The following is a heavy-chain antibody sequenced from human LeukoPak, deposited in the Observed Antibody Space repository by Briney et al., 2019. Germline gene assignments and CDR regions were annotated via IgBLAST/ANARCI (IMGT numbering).Heavy chain of an antibody. CDR1: GFTFTSSA. D-gene: IGHD2-21*02. J-gene: IGHJ3*02. V-gene: IGHV1-58*02. CDR2: IVVGSGNT. CDR3: AANIVVVTATNDAFDI. Sequence: SVKVSCKASGFTFTSSAMQWVRQARGQRLEWIGWIVVGSGNTNYAQKFQERVTITRDMSTSTAYMEVSSLRSEDTAVYYCAANIVVVTATNDAFDIWGQGTMVTVSS.